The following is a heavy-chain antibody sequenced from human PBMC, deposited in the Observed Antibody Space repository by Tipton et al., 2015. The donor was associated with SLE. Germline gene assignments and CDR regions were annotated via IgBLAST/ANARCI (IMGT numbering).Heavy chain of an antibody. D-gene: IGHD6-19*01. V-gene: IGHV3-7*03. CDR3: AKALAVAGRGY. J-gene: IGHJ4*02. Sequence: SLRLSCAASGFTFSSYGMHWVRQAPGKGLEWVANIKQDGSEKYYVDSVKGRFTISRDNAKNSLYLQMNSLRAEDTAVYYCAKALAVAGRGYWGQGTLVTVSS. CDR2: IKQDGSEK. CDR1: GFTFSSYG.